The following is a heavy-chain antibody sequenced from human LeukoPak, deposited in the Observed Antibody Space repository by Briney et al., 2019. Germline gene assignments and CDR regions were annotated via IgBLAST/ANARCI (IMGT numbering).Heavy chain of an antibody. V-gene: IGHV1-69*04. D-gene: IGHD2-21*02. CDR2: NIPILGIA. J-gene: IGHJ3*02. CDR1: GYTFTSYG. CDR3: ARAPKADYCGGDCYSGYDAFDI. Sequence: ASVKVSCKASGYTFTSYGISWVRQAPGQGLEWMGRNIPILGIANYAQKFQGRVTITADKSTSTAYMELSSLRSEDTAVYYCARAPKADYCGGDCYSGYDAFDIWGQGTMVTVSS.